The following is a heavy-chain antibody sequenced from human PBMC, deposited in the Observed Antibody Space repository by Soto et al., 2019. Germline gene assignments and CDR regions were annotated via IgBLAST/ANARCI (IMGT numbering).Heavy chain of an antibody. V-gene: IGHV3-7*01. J-gene: IGHJ4*02. CDR1: GFTFSTCW. CDR3: VKDNRGSY. CDR2: INQDGSER. Sequence: EVQLVESGGGLVQPGGSLRLSCAASGFTFSTCWMMWVRQAPGKGLEWVANINQDGSERYYVDSVKGRCTISRDNAKNSLYLQMNSLRAEDTAVYYCVKDNRGSYWGQGTLVTVSS. D-gene: IGHD3-10*01.